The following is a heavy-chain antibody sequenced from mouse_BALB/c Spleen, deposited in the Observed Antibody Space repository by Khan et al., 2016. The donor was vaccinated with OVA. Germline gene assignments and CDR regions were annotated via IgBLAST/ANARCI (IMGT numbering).Heavy chain of an antibody. J-gene: IGHJ4*01. CDR2: IRNKANGYTT. CDR1: GFTFTDYC. Sequence: EVQRVESGGGLVQPGGSLRLSCATSGFTFTDYCMSWVRQPPGKALEWLGVIRNKANGYTTEYSASVKGRFTISRDNSQSILYLPMNTLKAADSATYDCARDIPDAMDYWGQGTSVTVSS. V-gene: IGHV7-3*02. CDR3: ARDIPDAMDY.